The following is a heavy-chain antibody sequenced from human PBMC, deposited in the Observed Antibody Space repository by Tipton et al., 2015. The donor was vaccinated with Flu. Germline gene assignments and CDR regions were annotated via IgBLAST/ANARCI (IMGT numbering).Heavy chain of an antibody. V-gene: IGHV4-39*07. CDR2: IFHSGST. Sequence: TLSLTCSVSGDSMTSSRYYWGWIRQPPGKGLEWIGSIFHSGSTYYNPSLKSRVTTSVDTSKNQFSLKLISVTAADTAVYYCARVSPGVESWFDPWGQGTLVTVSS. J-gene: IGHJ5*02. D-gene: IGHD3-3*01. CDR1: GDSMTSSRYY. CDR3: ARVSPGVESWFDP.